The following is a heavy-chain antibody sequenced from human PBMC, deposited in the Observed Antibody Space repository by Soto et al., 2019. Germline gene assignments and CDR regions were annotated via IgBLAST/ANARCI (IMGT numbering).Heavy chain of an antibody. CDR1: GGSFSGYY. CDR2: INHSGST. V-gene: IGHV4-34*01. D-gene: IGHD3-10*01. Sequence: SETLSLTCAVYGGSFSGYYWSWIRQPPGKGLEWIGEINHSGSTNYNPSLKSRVTISVDTSKNQFSLKLSSVTAADTAVYYCARHGAYYYGSGSSWFDPWGQGTLVTVSS. CDR3: ARHGAYYYGSGSSWFDP. J-gene: IGHJ5*02.